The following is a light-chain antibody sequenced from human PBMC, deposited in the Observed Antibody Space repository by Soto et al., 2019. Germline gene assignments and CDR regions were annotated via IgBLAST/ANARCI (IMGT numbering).Light chain of an antibody. Sequence: EIVLTQSPGTLSLSPGERATLSCRASQSVSSSYLAWYQQKPGQAPRLLMYGASYRATGIPDRFSGSGSGTDFTLTISRLEPEDFVVYYCQQYDASPTFVQGTKVEIK. J-gene: IGKJ1*01. CDR1: QSVSSSY. V-gene: IGKV3-20*01. CDR2: GAS. CDR3: QQYDASPT.